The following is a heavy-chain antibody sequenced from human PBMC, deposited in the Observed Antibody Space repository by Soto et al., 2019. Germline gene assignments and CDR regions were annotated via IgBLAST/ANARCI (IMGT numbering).Heavy chain of an antibody. CDR2: IYHSGST. D-gene: IGHD4-17*01. J-gene: IGHJ4*02. Sequence: SETLSLTCAVSGGSISSSNWWSWVRQPPGKGLEWIGEIYHSGSTNYNPSLKSRVTISVDTSKNQFSLKLSSVTAADTAVYYCARWYGGSLDYWGQGTLVTVSS. V-gene: IGHV4-4*02. CDR1: GGSISSSNW. CDR3: ARWYGGSLDY.